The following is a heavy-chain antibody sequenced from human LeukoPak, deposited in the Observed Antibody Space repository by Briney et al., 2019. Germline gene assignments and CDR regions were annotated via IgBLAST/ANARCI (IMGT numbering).Heavy chain of an antibody. CDR3: AREKGYSSSWYDDY. V-gene: IGHV3-7*03. CDR2: IKQDGSEK. D-gene: IGHD6-13*01. Sequence: GGSLRLSCAASGFTFSSYWMSWVRQAPGKGLEWVANIKQDGSEKYYVDSAKGRFTISRDNAKNSLYLQMNSLRAEDTAVYYCAREKGYSSSWYDDYWGQGTLVTVSS. CDR1: GFTFSSYW. J-gene: IGHJ4*02.